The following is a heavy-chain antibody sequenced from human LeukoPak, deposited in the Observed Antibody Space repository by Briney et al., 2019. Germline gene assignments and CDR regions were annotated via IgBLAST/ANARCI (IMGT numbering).Heavy chain of an antibody. Sequence: SGTLSLTCAVSGGSISSSNWWSWVRQPPGKGLEWIGEIYHSGSTNYNPSLKSRVTISVDKSKNQFSLKLSSVTAADTAVYYCASLEYYYDSSGGARLDYFDYWGQGTLVTVSS. D-gene: IGHD3-22*01. CDR3: ASLEYYYDSSGGARLDYFDY. V-gene: IGHV4-4*02. CDR1: GGSISSSNW. CDR2: IYHSGST. J-gene: IGHJ4*02.